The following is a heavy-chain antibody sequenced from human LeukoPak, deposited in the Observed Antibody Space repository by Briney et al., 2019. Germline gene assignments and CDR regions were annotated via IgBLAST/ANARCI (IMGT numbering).Heavy chain of an antibody. D-gene: IGHD2-2*01. V-gene: IGHV4-31*03. CDR3: ARVIPAAEGAFDT. Sequence: SETLSLTCTVSGGSISSGGYYWSWIRQHPGKGLEWIGYIYYSGSTYYNPSLKSRVTISVDTSKNQFSLKLSSVTAADTAVYYCARVIPAAEGAFDTWGQGTMVTVSS. CDR1: GGSISSGGYY. J-gene: IGHJ3*02. CDR2: IYYSGST.